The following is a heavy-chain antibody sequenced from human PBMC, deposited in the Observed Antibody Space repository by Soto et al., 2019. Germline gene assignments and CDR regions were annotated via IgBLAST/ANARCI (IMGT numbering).Heavy chain of an antibody. CDR1: GFTFSSYA. CDR2: ISGSGTNI. V-gene: IGHV3-23*01. Sequence: EVQLLESGGGFAQPGGSLRLSCAASGFTFSSYAMHWVRQAPGRGLEWVSTISGSGTNIYYADSMQGRFTISRDNSQNTLFLQMTSLRVDDATTYYCAKDGFGGASDYWGQGTHVTVSS. J-gene: IGHJ4*02. CDR3: AKDGFGGASDY. D-gene: IGHD3-3*01.